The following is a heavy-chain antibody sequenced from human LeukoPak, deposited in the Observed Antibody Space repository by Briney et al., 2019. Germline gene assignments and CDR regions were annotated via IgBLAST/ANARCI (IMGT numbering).Heavy chain of an antibody. J-gene: IGHJ5*02. CDR2: IYHSGST. V-gene: IGHV4-30-2*01. Sequence: PSETLSLTCTVSGGSISSGGYYWSWIRQPPGKGLEWIGYIYHSGSTYYNPSLKSRVTISVDTSKNQFSLKLSSVTATDTAVYYCARNYYGSGSWWFDPWGQGTLVTVSS. CDR3: ARNYYGSGSWWFDP. CDR1: GGSISSGGYY. D-gene: IGHD3-10*01.